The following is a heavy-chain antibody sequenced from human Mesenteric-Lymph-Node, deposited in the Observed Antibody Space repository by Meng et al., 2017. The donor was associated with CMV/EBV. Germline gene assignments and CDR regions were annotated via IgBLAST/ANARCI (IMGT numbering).Heavy chain of an antibody. CDR3: ARGAEYQLPRPFDY. CDR1: GGSISNYY. D-gene: IGHD2-2*01. J-gene: IGHJ4*02. CDR2: IYYSGST. Sequence: SETLSLTCTVSGGSISNYYWSWIRQPPGKGLEWIGYIYYSGSTNYNPSLKSRVTISVDTSKNQFSLRLSSVTAADTGVYFCARGAEYQLPRPFDYWGQGTLVTVSS. V-gene: IGHV4-59*08.